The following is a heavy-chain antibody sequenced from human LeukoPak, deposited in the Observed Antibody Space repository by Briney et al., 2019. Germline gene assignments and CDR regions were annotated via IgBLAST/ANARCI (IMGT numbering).Heavy chain of an antibody. J-gene: IGHJ4*02. V-gene: IGHV4-59*12. CDR3: ARGPAGSYFHVPDY. CDR1: GGSISSYY. D-gene: IGHD3-10*01. Sequence: RSSETLSLTCTVSGGSISSYYWSWIRQPPGKGLEWIGYIYYSGSTYYNPSLKSRISMSLDTSKNQFSLKLSSVTAADTAMYYCARGPAGSYFHVPDYWGQGTLVTVSS. CDR2: IYYSGST.